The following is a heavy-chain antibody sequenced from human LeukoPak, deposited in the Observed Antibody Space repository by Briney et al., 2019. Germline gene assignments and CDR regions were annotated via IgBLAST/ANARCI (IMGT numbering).Heavy chain of an antibody. V-gene: IGHV4-59*08. CDR1: GGSISSYY. J-gene: IGHJ4*02. D-gene: IGHD3-10*01. CDR3: ARHGPASYYYGSGSYYNPYYFDY. Sequence: KPSETLSLTCTVSGGSISSYYWSWIRQPPGKGLEWIGYIYYSGSTNYNPSLKSRVTISVDTSKNQFSLKLSSVTAADTAVYYCARHGPASYYYGSGSYYNPYYFDYWGQGTPVTVSS. CDR2: IYYSGST.